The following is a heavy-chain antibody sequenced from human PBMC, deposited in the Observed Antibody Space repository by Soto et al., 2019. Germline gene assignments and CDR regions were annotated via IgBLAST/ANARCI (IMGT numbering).Heavy chain of an antibody. V-gene: IGHV1-3*01. J-gene: IGHJ4*02. D-gene: IGHD6-19*01. Sequence: GASVKVSCKASGYTFTSYAMHWVRQAPGQRLEWMGWINAGNGNTKYSQKFQGRVTITRDTSASTAYMELSSLRSEDTAVYYCARAKVAQQWLPPLYYFDYWGQGTLVTVSS. CDR3: ARAKVAQQWLPPLYYFDY. CDR2: INAGNGNT. CDR1: GYTFTSYA.